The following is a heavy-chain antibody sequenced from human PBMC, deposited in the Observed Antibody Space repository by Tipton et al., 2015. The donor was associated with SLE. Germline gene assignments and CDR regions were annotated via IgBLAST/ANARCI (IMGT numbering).Heavy chain of an antibody. D-gene: IGHD4-23*01. J-gene: IGHJ3*02. CDR1: GGSISSGGYY. CDR3: AREWGTTGVPRGYDI. CDR2: IYYSGST. V-gene: IGHV4-31*03. Sequence: TLSLTCTVSGGSISSGGYYWSWIRQHPGKGLEWIGYIYYSGSTYYNPSLKSRVTISVDTSKNQFSLKLSSVTAADTAVYYCAREWGTTGVPRGYDIWGQGTMVTVSS.